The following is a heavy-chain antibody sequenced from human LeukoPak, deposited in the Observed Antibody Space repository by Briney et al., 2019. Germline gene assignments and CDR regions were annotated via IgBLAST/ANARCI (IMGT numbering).Heavy chain of an antibody. D-gene: IGHD2-15*01. J-gene: IGHJ4*02. CDR3: ARAWCTGDSCYSRLDY. V-gene: IGHV3-33*01. CDR1: GFAFSIYG. Sequence: PGRSLRLSCAASGFAFSIYGMHWVRQAPGKGLEWVAVIWYDGSYKYYADSVKGRFTISRDNSKNTLYLQVNSLRAEDTAVYYCARAWCTGDSCYSRLDYWGQGILVTVSS. CDR2: IWYDGSYK.